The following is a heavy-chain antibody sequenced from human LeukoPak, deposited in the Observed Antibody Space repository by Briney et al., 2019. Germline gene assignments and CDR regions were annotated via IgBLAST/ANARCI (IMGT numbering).Heavy chain of an antibody. Sequence: GASVKVSCKASGYTFTGYYMHWVRQAPGKGLEWMGGFDPEDGETIYAQKFQGRVTMTEDTSTDTAYMELSSLRSEDTAVYYCATYGDKTFDYWGQGTLVTVSS. CDR2: FDPEDGET. J-gene: IGHJ4*02. CDR1: GYTFTGYY. V-gene: IGHV1-24*01. D-gene: IGHD4-17*01. CDR3: ATYGDKTFDY.